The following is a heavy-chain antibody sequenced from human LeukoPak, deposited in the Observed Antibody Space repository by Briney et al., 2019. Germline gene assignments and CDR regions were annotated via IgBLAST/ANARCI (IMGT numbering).Heavy chain of an antibody. J-gene: IGHJ4*02. CDR3: ARQGRDYYDSSGYTLDY. CDR1: EDNFNTYW. Sequence: GESLKISCKGSEDNFNTYWIAWVRQMPGKGLEWMGIIYPGDSDTRYSPSFQGQVTISADKSISTAYLQWSSLKASDTAMYYCARQGRDYYDSSGYTLDYWGQGTLVTVSS. D-gene: IGHD3-22*01. V-gene: IGHV5-51*01. CDR2: IYPGDSDT.